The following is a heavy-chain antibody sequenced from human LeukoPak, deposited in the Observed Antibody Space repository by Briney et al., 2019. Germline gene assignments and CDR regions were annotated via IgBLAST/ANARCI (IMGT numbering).Heavy chain of an antibody. D-gene: IGHD6-19*01. CDR3: AKHSSGRIQKYYFDY. J-gene: IGHJ4*02. V-gene: IGHV3-23*01. CDR2: ISGSGGST. Sequence: PGGSLRLSCAASGFTFSSYAMSWVRQAPGKGLEWVSAISGSGGSTYYADSVKGRFTISRDNSKNTLYLQMNSLRAEDTAVYYCAKHSSGRIQKYYFDYWGQGTLVTVSS. CDR1: GFTFSSYA.